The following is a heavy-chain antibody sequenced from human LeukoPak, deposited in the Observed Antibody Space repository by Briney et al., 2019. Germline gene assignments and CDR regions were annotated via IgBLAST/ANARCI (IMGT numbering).Heavy chain of an antibody. J-gene: IGHJ6*02. Sequence: GGSLRLSCAASGFTFSSYAMHWVRQAPGKGLEWVAVISYDGSNKYYADSVKGRFTISRDNSKNTLYLQMNSLRAEDTAVYYXXXXXRFLEWYYYGMDVWGQGTTVTVSS. D-gene: IGHD3-3*01. CDR3: XXXXRFLEWYYYGMDV. CDR2: ISYDGSNK. CDR1: GFTFSSYA. V-gene: IGHV3-30-3*01.